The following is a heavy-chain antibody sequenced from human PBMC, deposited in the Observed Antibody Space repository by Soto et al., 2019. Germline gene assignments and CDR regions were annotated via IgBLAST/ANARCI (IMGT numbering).Heavy chain of an antibody. V-gene: IGHV1-8*01. CDR1: GYSFTSYD. Sequence: QVQLVRSGAEVKKPRASVKISCTASGYSFTSYDINWVRQATGQGLEWMGWMNPSSGNTGYAQKFQGRVTMTRNTSISTAYMDLSSLRSQDTAVYYCARGGPFLYGAGRGYYMDVWGKGTTVTVSS. CDR3: ARGGPFLYGAGRGYYMDV. J-gene: IGHJ6*03. D-gene: IGHD3-10*01. CDR2: MNPSSGNT.